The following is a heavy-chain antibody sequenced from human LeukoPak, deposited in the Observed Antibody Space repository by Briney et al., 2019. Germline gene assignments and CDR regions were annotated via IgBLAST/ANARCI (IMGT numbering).Heavy chain of an antibody. D-gene: IGHD3-10*01. CDR2: IYYSGST. CDR1: GGSISSYY. V-gene: IGHV4-59*01. CDR3: ARIAAQVQGDRWFDP. Sequence: PSETLSLTCTVSGGSISSYYWSWIRQPPGKGLEWIGYIYYSGSTNYNPSLKSRVTISVDTSKNQFSLKLSSVTAADTAVYYCARIAAQVQGDRWFDPWGQGTLVTVSS. J-gene: IGHJ5*02.